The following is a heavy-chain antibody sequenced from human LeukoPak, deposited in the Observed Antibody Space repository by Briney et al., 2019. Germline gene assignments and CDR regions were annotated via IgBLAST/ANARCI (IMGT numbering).Heavy chain of an antibody. J-gene: IGHJ6*03. Sequence: GGSLRLSCAASGFTFSSYWMSWVRQAPGKGLEWVANIKQDGSEKYYVDSVKGRFTISRDNAKNSLYLQMNSLRAEDTAVYYCARRIKGYYGSGSYSWYYYYMDVWGKGTTVTVSS. CDR3: ARRIKGYYGSGSYSWYYYYMDV. D-gene: IGHD3-10*01. CDR2: IKQDGSEK. V-gene: IGHV3-7*01. CDR1: GFTFSSYW.